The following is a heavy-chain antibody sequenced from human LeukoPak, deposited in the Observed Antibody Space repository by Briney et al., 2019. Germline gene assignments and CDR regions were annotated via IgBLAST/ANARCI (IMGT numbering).Heavy chain of an antibody. CDR2: IKQDGSEK. CDR1: GFTFSSYW. CDR3: ARDLVVPAAIPFYYYYYMDV. Sequence: PGGSLRLSXAASGFTFSSYWMSWVRQAPGKGLEWVANIKQDGSEKYYVDSVKGRFTISRDNAKNSLYLQMNSLRAEDTAVYYCARDLVVPAAIPFYYYYYMDVWGKGTTVTVS. D-gene: IGHD2-2*02. J-gene: IGHJ6*03. V-gene: IGHV3-7*01.